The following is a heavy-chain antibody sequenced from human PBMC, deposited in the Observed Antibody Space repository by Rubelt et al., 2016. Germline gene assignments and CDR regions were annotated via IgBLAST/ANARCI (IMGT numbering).Heavy chain of an antibody. J-gene: IGHJ4*02. CDR2: INPNGGNT. CDR3: AREIIAAAGFDY. CDR1: GYTFTSYL. V-gene: IGHV1-46*01. Sequence: QVQLVQSGAEVKKPGASVKVSCKASGYTFTSYLMVWVRQAPGQGLECLGTINPNGGNTNYAQTCPGRVSMTRDTSTSTVYMELSSLRSEDTAVYYCAREIIAAAGFDYWGQGTLVTVSS. D-gene: IGHD6-25*01.